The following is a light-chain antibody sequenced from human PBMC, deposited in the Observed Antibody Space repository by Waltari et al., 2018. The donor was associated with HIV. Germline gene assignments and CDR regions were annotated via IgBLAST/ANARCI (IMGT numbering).Light chain of an antibody. V-gene: IGLV3-1*01. Sequence: SYDLTPPPSLCVCLVQTATVTSSGEKMRDNSACWLQQKPGQPPVLVIYQDDQRPSKIPDRFSGSNSGNTATLTITGTQAMDEADYYCQTWDSSTVVFGGGTRLSVL. J-gene: IGLJ3*02. CDR2: QDD. CDR1: KMRDNS. CDR3: QTWDSSTVV.